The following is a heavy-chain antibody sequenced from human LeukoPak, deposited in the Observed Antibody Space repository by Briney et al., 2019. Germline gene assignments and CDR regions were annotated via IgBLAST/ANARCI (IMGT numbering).Heavy chain of an antibody. J-gene: IGHJ4*02. CDR2: IIPIFGTA. CDR1: GGTFSSYA. Sequence: SVKVSCKASGGTFSSYAISWVRQAPGQGLEWMGGIIPIFGTANYAQKFQGRVTITADESTSTAYMELSSLRSEDTAVYYCARAQTYYNYVWGSYRYTYFDYWGQGTLVTVSS. V-gene: IGHV1-69*01. D-gene: IGHD3-16*02. CDR3: ARAQTYYNYVWGSYRYTYFDY.